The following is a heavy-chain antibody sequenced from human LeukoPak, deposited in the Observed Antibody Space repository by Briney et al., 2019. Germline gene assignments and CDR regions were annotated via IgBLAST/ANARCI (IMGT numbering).Heavy chain of an antibody. D-gene: IGHD4-17*01. CDR3: ARAVKDDYGDKFDY. J-gene: IGHJ4*02. CDR1: GGAISIYY. Sequence: SETLSLTCTVSGGAISIYYWSWLRQPPGKGLEWIGYISYSGSTNYNPSLKSRVTISVDTSKNQFSLKLNSVTAADTAVYYCARAVKDDYGDKFDYWGQGILVTVSS. V-gene: IGHV4-59*01. CDR2: ISYSGST.